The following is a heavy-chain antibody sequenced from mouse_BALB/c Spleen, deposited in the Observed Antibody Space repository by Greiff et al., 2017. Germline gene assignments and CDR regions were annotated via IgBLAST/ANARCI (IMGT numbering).Heavy chain of an antibody. V-gene: IGHV1-69*01. CDR1: GYTFTDYW. Sequence: QVQLQQPGAELVMPGASVKMSCKASGYTFTDYWMHWVKQRPGQGLEWIGAIDTSDSYTSYNQKFKGKATLTIDETTSTAYMQRSSLTSEDSAVYYRERREEGIFAYWGQGTLVTVSA. CDR3: ERREEGIFAY. J-gene: IGHJ3*01. CDR2: IDTSDSYT.